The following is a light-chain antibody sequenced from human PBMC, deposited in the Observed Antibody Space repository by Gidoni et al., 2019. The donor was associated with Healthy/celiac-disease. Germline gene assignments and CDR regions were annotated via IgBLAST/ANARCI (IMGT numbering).Light chain of an antibody. CDR3: QQYNSSPYT. Sequence: DNQNTQSSSPLSASVGDRSTIPCRASQSISSWLAWYQKKPGKAPKLLIYNAASLESGVPSRFSGSGSGTEFTLTISSLQPDDFATYYCQQYNSSPYTFGQGTKLEIK. CDR2: NAA. J-gene: IGKJ2*01. V-gene: IGKV1-5*03. CDR1: QSISSW.